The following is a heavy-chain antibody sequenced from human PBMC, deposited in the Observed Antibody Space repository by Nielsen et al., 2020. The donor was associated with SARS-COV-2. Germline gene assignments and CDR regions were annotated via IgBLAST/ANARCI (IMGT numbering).Heavy chain of an antibody. J-gene: IGHJ5*02. D-gene: IGHD6-13*01. CDR2: FDPEDGET. Sequence: ASVKVSCKASGYTLTELSMHWVRQAPGKGLEWMGGFDPEDGETIYAQKFQGRVTMTEDTSTDTAYMELSSLRSEDTAVYYCATGPGQLVLGWFDPWGQGTLVTVSS. V-gene: IGHV1-24*01. CDR3: ATGPGQLVLGWFDP. CDR1: GYTLTELS.